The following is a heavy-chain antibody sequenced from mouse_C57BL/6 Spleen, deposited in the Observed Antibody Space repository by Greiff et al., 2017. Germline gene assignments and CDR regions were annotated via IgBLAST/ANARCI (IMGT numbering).Heavy chain of an antibody. Sequence: VKLQESGPGLVQPSQSLSITCTVSGFSLTSYGVHWVRQSPGKGLEWLGVIWSGGSTDYNAAFISRLSISKDNSKSQVFFKMNSLQADDTAIYYCARTPSYDGGDYFDYWGQGTTLTVSS. D-gene: IGHD2-12*01. CDR2: IWSGGST. CDR1: GFSLTSYG. V-gene: IGHV2-2*01. J-gene: IGHJ2*01. CDR3: ARTPSYDGGDYFDY.